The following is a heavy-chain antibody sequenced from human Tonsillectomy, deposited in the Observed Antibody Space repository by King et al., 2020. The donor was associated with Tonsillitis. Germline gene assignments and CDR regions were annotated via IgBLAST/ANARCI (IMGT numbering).Heavy chain of an antibody. D-gene: IGHD2-15*01. CDR2: ISYDGSNK. J-gene: IGHJ6*02. CDR3: TRGDDCSGGSCHYYGMDV. V-gene: IGHV3-33*05. CDR1: GFTFSNYD. Sequence: VQLVESGGGVVQPGRSLRLSCAASGFTFSNYDKHWVRQAPGKGLEWVAVISYDGSNKYYAESVKGRFTISRDNSKNTLFLQMNSLRVEDTAVYYCTRGDDCSGGSCHYYGMDVWGQGTTVTVSS.